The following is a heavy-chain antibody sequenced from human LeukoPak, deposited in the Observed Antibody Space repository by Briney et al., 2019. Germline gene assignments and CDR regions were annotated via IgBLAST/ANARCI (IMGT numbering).Heavy chain of an antibody. Sequence: ASVKVSCKASGYTFTSYGISWVRQAPGQGLKWMGWISAYNGNTNYAQKLQGRVTMTTDTSTSTAYMELRSLRSDDTAVYYCARDGPETIFGVVIMRYYYYYGMDVWGQGTTVTVSS. J-gene: IGHJ6*02. V-gene: IGHV1-18*01. CDR2: ISAYNGNT. D-gene: IGHD3-3*01. CDR3: ARDGPETIFGVVIMRYYYYYGMDV. CDR1: GYTFTSYG.